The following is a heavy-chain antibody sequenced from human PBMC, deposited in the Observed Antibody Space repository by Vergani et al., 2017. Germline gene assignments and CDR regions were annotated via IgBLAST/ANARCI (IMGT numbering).Heavy chain of an antibody. Sequence: QVQLVESGGGVVPPGRSLRLSCAASGFTFSSYAMHWVRQAPGKGLEWVAVISYDGSNKYYADSVKGRFTISRDNSKNTLYLQMNSLRAEDTAVYYCASYRSGYCSGGSCYSIGYFDYWGQGTLVTVSS. CDR3: ASYRSGYCSGGSCYSIGYFDY. J-gene: IGHJ4*02. CDR1: GFTFSSYA. V-gene: IGHV3-30-3*01. CDR2: ISYDGSNK. D-gene: IGHD2-15*01.